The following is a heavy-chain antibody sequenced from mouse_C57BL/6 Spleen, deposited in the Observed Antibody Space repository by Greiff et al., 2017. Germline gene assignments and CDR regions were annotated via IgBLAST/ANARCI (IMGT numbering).Heavy chain of an antibody. CDR2: IYPRSGNT. CDR3: ARRDPQTAQAPFAY. D-gene: IGHD3-2*02. V-gene: IGHV1-81*01. CDR1: GYTFTSYG. Sequence: QVQLQQSGAELARPGASVKLSCKASGYTFTSYGISWVKQRTGQGLEWIGEIYPRSGNTYYNEKFKGKATLTADKSSSTAYMELRSLTSEDSAVYFCARRDPQTAQAPFAYWGQGTLVTVSA. J-gene: IGHJ3*01.